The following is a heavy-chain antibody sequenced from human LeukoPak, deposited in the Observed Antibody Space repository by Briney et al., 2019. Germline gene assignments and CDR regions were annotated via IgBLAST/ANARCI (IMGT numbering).Heavy chain of an antibody. Sequence: GESLKISCKGSGYSFTSYWIGWVRQMPGKGLEWMGIIYPGDSDTRYSPSFQGQVTISADKSISTAYLQWSSLKASDTAMYYCARLGIAAAGSYYFGYWGQGTLVTVSS. CDR3: ARLGIAAAGSYYFGY. D-gene: IGHD6-13*01. J-gene: IGHJ4*02. V-gene: IGHV5-51*01. CDR2: IYPGDSDT. CDR1: GYSFTSYW.